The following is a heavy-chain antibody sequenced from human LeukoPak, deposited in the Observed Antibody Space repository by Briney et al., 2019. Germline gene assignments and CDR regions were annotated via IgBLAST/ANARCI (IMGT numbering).Heavy chain of an antibody. CDR3: ASLLSSSRDY. J-gene: IGHJ4*02. D-gene: IGHD6-13*01. V-gene: IGHV4-34*01. Sequence: PSETLSLTCAVYGGSFSGYYWSWIRQPPGKGLEWIGEINHSGSTNYNPSLKSRVTISVDTSKNQFSLKLSSVTAADTAVYYCASLLSSSRDYWGQGTLVTVSS. CDR1: GGSFSGYY. CDR2: INHSGST.